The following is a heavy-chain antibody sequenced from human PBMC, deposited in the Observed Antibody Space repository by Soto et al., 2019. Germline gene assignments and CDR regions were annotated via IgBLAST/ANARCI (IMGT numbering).Heavy chain of an antibody. CDR1: GFTFSSYS. CDR3: ARDRPGYSYGLDY. D-gene: IGHD5-18*01. Sequence: VQLVESGGGLVQPGGSLRLSCAASGFTFSSYSMNWVRQAPGKGLEWVSYISSSSSTIYYADSVKGRFTISRDNAKNSLYLQMNSLRADDTAVYYGARDRPGYSYGLDYWGQGTLVTVSS. J-gene: IGHJ4*02. V-gene: IGHV3-48*01. CDR2: ISSSSSTI.